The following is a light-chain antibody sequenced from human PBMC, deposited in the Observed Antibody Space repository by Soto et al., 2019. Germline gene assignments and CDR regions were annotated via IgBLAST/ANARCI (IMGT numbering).Light chain of an antibody. CDR2: EVS. V-gene: IGLV2-14*01. Sequence: QSALTQPASVSGSPGQAITISCTGTSSDVGGYNYVSWYQQHPGKAPKVMIYEVSNRPSGVSNRFSGSKSGNTASLTISGLQAEDESDYYCTYYTSSNLPVFGGGTKVTVL. CDR1: SSDVGGYNY. J-gene: IGLJ3*02. CDR3: TYYTSSNLPV.